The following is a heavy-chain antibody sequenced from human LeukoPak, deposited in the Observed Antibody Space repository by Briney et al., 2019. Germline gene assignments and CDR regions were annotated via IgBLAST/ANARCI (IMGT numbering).Heavy chain of an antibody. Sequence: ASVKVSCKASGYTFTDYYIHWVRQAPGQGLEWMGWINPNSGGTNYAQKLQGRVTMTTDTSTSTAYMELRSLRSDDTAVYYCARAGEWFGELSHFDYWGQGTLVTVSS. CDR1: GYTFTDYY. CDR2: INPNSGGT. V-gene: IGHV1-2*02. D-gene: IGHD3-10*01. J-gene: IGHJ4*02. CDR3: ARAGEWFGELSHFDY.